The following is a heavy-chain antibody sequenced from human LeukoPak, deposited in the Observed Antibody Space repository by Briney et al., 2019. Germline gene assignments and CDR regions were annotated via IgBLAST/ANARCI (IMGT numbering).Heavy chain of an antibody. CDR3: AKDFVAAADYYYGMDV. CDR1: GVTFSSYG. V-gene: IGHV3-30*18. J-gene: IGHJ6*02. CDR2: ISYDGSNK. D-gene: IGHD6-13*01. Sequence: GGSLRLSCAASGVTFSSYGMHWVRQAPGKGLEWVAVISYDGSNKYYADSVKGQFTISRDNSKNTLYLQMNSLRAEDTAVYYCAKDFVAAADYYYGMDVWGQGTTVTVSS.